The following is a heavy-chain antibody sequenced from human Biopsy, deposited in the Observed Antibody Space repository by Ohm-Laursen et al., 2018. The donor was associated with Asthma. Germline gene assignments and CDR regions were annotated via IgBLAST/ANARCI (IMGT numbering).Heavy chain of an antibody. CDR3: VRDGTDDAFDI. V-gene: IGHV3-30*01. Sequence: SLRLSCSAFGFSFSSFAIHWVRQAPGKGLEWVGVISKDASTQDYADSVKGRFTMARDNSKNTLDLQMNSLREEDTAVYYCVRDGTDDAFDIWGQGIVVSVSS. CDR2: ISKDASTQ. CDR1: GFSFSSFA. J-gene: IGHJ3*02. D-gene: IGHD1-1*01.